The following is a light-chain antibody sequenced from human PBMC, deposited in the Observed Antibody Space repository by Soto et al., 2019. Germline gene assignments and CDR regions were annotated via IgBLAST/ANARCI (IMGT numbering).Light chain of an antibody. CDR2: DAS. CDR3: QQYDDLPYT. V-gene: IGKV1-33*01. CDR1: QDITNY. J-gene: IGKJ2*01. Sequence: DIQMTQSPSSLSASVGDRVTITCQASQDITNYLNWYQQKPGKAPKLLIYDASNLETGVTSRFSGSGSGTDFTFTISSLQPEDIATYYCQQYDDLPYTFGQETKLEIK.